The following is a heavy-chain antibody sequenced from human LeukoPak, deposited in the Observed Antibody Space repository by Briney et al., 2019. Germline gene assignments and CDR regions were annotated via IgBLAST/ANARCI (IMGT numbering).Heavy chain of an antibody. CDR3: ARAQYYYDSSGRNWFDP. CDR1: GGSISSYY. Sequence: SETLSLTCTVSGGSISSYYWSWIRQPAGKGLEWIGRIYTSGSTNYNPSLKSRVTMSVDTSKNQFSLKLSSVTAADTAVYYCARAQYYYDSSGRNWFDPWGQGTLVTVSS. V-gene: IGHV4-4*07. J-gene: IGHJ5*02. D-gene: IGHD3-22*01. CDR2: IYTSGST.